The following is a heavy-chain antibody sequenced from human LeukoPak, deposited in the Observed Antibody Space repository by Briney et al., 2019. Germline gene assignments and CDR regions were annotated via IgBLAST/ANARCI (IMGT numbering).Heavy chain of an antibody. V-gene: IGHV5-51*01. J-gene: IGHJ5*02. CDR1: GYSFTSYW. Sequence: GASLKISCKGSGYSFTSYWIGWVRQMPGKGLEWMGIIYPGDSDTRYSPSFQGQVTISADKSISTAYLQWSSLKASDTAMYYCARQAYCGGDCYSVNWFDPWGQGTLVTVSS. D-gene: IGHD2-21*02. CDR2: IYPGDSDT. CDR3: ARQAYCGGDCYSVNWFDP.